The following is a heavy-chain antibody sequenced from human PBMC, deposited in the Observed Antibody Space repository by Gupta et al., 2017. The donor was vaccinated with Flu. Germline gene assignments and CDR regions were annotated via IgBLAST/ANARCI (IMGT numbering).Heavy chain of an antibody. Sequence: QVQLQESGPGLVKPSETLSLTCTVSGGSISNYYWSWIRQPPGKGLEWIGYVYYSGSTNYNPSLKSRVTMSVDTSKNQFSLRLTSVTAADSAIYYCAGALKGMHSSLFDSWGQGTLVSVSS. D-gene: IGHD6-19*01. CDR1: GGSISNYY. J-gene: IGHJ4*02. V-gene: IGHV4-59*08. CDR2: VYYSGST. CDR3: AGALKGMHSSLFDS.